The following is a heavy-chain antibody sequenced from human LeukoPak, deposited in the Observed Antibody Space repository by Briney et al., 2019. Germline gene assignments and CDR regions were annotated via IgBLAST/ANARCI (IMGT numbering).Heavy chain of an antibody. CDR3: AREGPRGNSQFDY. V-gene: IGHV3-30-3*01. J-gene: IGHJ4*02. CDR2: ISYDGSKR. CDR1: GFTFSSYA. Sequence: PERSLRLSCAASGFTFSSYAMHWVRQAPGKGLEWVAVISYDGSKRYYADSVKGRLTISRDNSKNTLYLQMNSLRAEDTAIYYCAREGPRGNSQFDYWGQGTLVTVSS. D-gene: IGHD2/OR15-2a*01.